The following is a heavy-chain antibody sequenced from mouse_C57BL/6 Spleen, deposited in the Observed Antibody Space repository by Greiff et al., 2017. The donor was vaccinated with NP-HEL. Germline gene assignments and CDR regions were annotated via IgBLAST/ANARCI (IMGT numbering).Heavy chain of an antibody. CDR1: GYSFTGYY. J-gene: IGHJ2*01. CDR2: INPSTGGT. V-gene: IGHV1-42*01. D-gene: IGHD1-1*01. CDR3: ARRYYYYGSSFDY. Sequence: EVQLQESGPELVKPGASVKISCKASGYSFTGYYMNWVKQSPEKSLEWIGEINPSTGGTTYNQKFKAKATLTVDKSSSTAYMQLKSLTSEESAVYYCARRYYYYGSSFDYWGQGTTLTVSS.